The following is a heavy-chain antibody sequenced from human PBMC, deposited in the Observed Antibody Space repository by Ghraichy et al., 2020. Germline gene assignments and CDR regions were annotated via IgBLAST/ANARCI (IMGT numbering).Heavy chain of an antibody. V-gene: IGHV3-15*01. Sequence: GESLNISCAASGFTFSNAWMSWVRQAPGKGLEWVGRIKSKTDGGTTDYAAPVKGRFTISRDDSKNTLYLQMNSLKTEDTAVYYCGAIFGVVTFSFDYWGQGTLVTVSS. CDR2: IKSKTDGGTT. CDR1: GFTFSNAW. CDR3: GAIFGVVTFSFDY. D-gene: IGHD3-3*01. J-gene: IGHJ4*02.